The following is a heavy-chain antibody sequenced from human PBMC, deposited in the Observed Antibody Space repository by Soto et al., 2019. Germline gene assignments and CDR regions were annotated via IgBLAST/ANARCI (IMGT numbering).Heavy chain of an antibody. Sequence: PGGSLRLSCAASGFTFSSYGMHWVRQAPGKGLEWVAVISYDGSNKYYADSVKGRFTISRDNSKNTLYLQMNSLRAEDTAVYYCAKDRAGFNDYWGQGTLVTVSS. CDR2: ISYDGSNK. J-gene: IGHJ4*02. D-gene: IGHD6-19*01. CDR3: AKDRAGFNDY. CDR1: GFTFSSYG. V-gene: IGHV3-30*18.